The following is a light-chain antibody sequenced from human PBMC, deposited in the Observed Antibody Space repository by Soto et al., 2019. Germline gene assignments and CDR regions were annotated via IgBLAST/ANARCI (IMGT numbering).Light chain of an antibody. J-gene: IGKJ1*01. CDR3: QQYNSYPWT. CDR2: AAS. V-gene: IGKV1-9*01. Sequence: DIQLTQSPSFLSSSVGDRVTITCRASQGISSYLAWYKQKPGKAPKLLIYAASTLETGVPSRFRGSEAETEFTLTISGLKPDDFETYYCQQYNSYPWTFGQGTKVDIK. CDR1: QGISSY.